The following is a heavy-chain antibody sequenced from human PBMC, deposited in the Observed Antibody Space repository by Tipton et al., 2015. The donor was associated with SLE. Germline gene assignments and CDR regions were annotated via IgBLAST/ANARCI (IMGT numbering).Heavy chain of an antibody. CDR1: GGSIRSDY. D-gene: IGHD6-13*01. CDR3: ARGLGIAAAGALGY. V-gene: IGHV4-38-2*02. J-gene: IGHJ4*02. CDR2: IYQSGNT. Sequence: TLSLTCTVSGGSIRSDYWGWIRRPPGKGLEWIGSIYQSGNTYYNPSLKSRISMSIDTFKNQVFLRLNSVTAADTAVYYCARGLGIAAAGALGYWGQGTLVTVSS.